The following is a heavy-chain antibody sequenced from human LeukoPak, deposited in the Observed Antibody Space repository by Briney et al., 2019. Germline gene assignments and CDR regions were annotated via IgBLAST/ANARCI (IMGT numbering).Heavy chain of an antibody. Sequence: GGSLRLSCAASGFTFSSYAMHWVRQAPGKGLERVAVISYDGSNKYYADSVKGRFTISRDNSKNTLYLQMNSLRAEDTAVYYCARDGPVTMIVVKMFDYWGQGTLVTVSS. D-gene: IGHD3-22*01. J-gene: IGHJ4*02. CDR2: ISYDGSNK. CDR3: ARDGPVTMIVVKMFDY. V-gene: IGHV3-30-3*01. CDR1: GFTFSSYA.